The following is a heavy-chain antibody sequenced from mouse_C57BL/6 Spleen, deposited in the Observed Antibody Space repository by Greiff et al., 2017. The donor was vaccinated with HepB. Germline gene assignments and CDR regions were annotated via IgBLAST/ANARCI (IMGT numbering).Heavy chain of an antibody. V-gene: IGHV1-4*01. J-gene: IGHJ4*01. CDR1: GYTFTSYT. CDR2: INPSSGYT. CDR3: ARRVMTTVVADAMDY. Sequence: VQLPQSGAELARPGASVKMSCKASGYTFTSYTMHWVKQRPGQGLEWIGYINPSSGYTKYNQKFKDKATLTADKSSSTAYMQLSSLTSEDSAVYYCARRVMTTVVADAMDYWGQGTSVTVSS. D-gene: IGHD1-1*01.